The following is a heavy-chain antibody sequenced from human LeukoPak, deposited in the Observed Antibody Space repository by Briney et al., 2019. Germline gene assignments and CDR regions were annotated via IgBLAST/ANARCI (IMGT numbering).Heavy chain of an antibody. V-gene: IGHV3-30*02. CDR3: ARKQWLNS. CDR2: IRYDGSNK. D-gene: IGHD6-19*01. J-gene: IGHJ5*02. CDR1: GFTFSSYG. Sequence: GGSLRLSCAASGFTFSSYGMHWVRQAPGKGLEWVAFIRYDGSNKYYADSVKGRFTISRDNSKNSLYLQMNSLRAEDTAVYYCARKQWLNSWGQGTRVIVSS.